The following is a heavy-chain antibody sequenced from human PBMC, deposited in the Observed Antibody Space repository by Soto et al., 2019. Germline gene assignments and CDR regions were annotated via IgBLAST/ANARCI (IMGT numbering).Heavy chain of an antibody. CDR1: GYSFTSYW. D-gene: IGHD3-22*01. CDR2: IDPSDSYT. V-gene: IGHV5-10-1*01. CDR3: ARLLNIDSSVDGSWFDP. Sequence: PGESLKISRKGSGYSFTSYWITWVRQMPGKGLEWMGRIDPSDSYTNYSPSFQGHVTISADKSISTAYLQWSSLKASDTAMYYCARLLNIDSSVDGSWFDPWGQGTLVTVS. J-gene: IGHJ5*02.